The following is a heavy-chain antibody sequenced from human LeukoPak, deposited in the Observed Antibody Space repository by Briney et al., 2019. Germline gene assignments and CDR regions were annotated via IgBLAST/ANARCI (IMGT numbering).Heavy chain of an antibody. CDR2: IYYSGST. J-gene: IGHJ4*02. D-gene: IGHD1-26*01. CDR3: ARAYNSGSYGAFDY. Sequence: PSETLSLTCTVSGGSISSSSYYWGWIRQPPGRGLEWIGSIYYSGSTYYNPSLTSRVTISVDTSKNQFSLKLSSVTAADTAVYYCARAYNSGSYGAFDYWGQGTLVTVSS. CDR1: GGSISSSSYY. V-gene: IGHV4-39*07.